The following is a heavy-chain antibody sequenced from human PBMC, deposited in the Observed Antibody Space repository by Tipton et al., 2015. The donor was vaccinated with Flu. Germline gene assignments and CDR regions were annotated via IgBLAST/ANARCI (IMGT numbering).Heavy chain of an antibody. CDR3: ARIPRDLGAPGIG. Sequence: TLSLTCTVSGGSISSDNHYWGWIRQPPGKGLEWIGSIHYSGSTYYSLSLKSRVTISQDKSKNQFSLKLTSMTAAETAFYYCARIPRDLGAPGIGWGQGTLVTVSS. J-gene: IGHJ4*02. CDR2: IHYSGST. D-gene: IGHD6-13*01. CDR1: GGSISSDNHY. V-gene: IGHV4-39*07.